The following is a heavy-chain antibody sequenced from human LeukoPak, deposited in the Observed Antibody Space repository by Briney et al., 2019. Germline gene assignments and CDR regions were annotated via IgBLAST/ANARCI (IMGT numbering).Heavy chain of an antibody. CDR3: AKVKGSGGSHYDYYYGMDV. J-gene: IGHJ6*02. V-gene: IGHV3-23*01. CDR1: GFTFSSYA. Sequence: GGSLRLSCAASGFTFSSYAMSWVRQAPGKGLEWVSAISGSGGSTYYADSVKGRFTISRDNSKNTLYLQMNSLRAEDTAVYYRAKVKGSGGSHYDYYYGMDVWGQGTTVTVSS. CDR2: ISGSGGST. D-gene: IGHD1-26*01.